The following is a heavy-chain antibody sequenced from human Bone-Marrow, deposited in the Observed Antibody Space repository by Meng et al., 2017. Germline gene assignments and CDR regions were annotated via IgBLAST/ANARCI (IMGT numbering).Heavy chain of an antibody. D-gene: IGHD6-13*01. Sequence: GGSLRLSCAASGFTFSSYEMNWVRQAPGKGLEWVGRTRNKANGYRTEYAASVKGRFTISRDDSQNSVYLQMNSLKIEDTAVYFCGRVSGTSWSRIYIDYWGQGTLVTVSS. V-gene: IGHV3-72*01. J-gene: IGHJ4*02. CDR3: GRVSGTSWSRIYIDY. CDR2: TRNKANGYRT. CDR1: GFTFSSYE.